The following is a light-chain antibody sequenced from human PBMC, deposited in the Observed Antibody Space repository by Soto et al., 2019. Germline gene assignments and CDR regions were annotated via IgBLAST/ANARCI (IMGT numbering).Light chain of an antibody. J-gene: IGKJ1*01. V-gene: IGKV3-11*01. CDR1: QRVSTF. CDR2: DAS. Sequence: EIVLTQSPATLSLSPGESATLSCRTSQRVSTFIAWYQQKPGQPPRLLITDASDRVPGIPARFSGSGSGTDFTLTISSLEPDDFAVYYCQQRTSWPQTFGQGTRV. CDR3: QQRTSWPQT.